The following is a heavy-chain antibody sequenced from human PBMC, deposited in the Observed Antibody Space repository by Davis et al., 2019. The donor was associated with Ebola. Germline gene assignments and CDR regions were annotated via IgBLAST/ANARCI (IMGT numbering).Heavy chain of an antibody. D-gene: IGHD2-2*01. CDR2: INPSGGST. J-gene: IGHJ6*02. CDR3: ARAHCSSTSCYYGMDV. CDR1: GYTFTSYY. Sequence: ASVKVSCKASGYTFTSYYMHWVRQAPGQGLEWMGIINPSGGSTSYAQKFQGRVTITRDTSASTAYMELSSLRSEDTAVYYCARAHCSSTSCYYGMDVWGQGTTVTVSS. V-gene: IGHV1-46*01.